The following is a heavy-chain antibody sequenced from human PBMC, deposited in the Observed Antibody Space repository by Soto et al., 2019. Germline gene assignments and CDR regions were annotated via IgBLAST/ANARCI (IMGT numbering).Heavy chain of an antibody. CDR2: FRTSGDGGTT. V-gene: IGHV3-23*01. CDR1: GFTFSSYS. CDR3: AKKVNSGPGSQYFDY. D-gene: IGHD3-10*01. Sequence: EVQLLESGGGLVQPGGSLRLSCAASGFTFSSYSMSLVRQAPGKGLEWVSGFRTSGDGGTTYYADSVKGRFTISRDNSKNMLFLQMNSLRAEDTAIYYCAKKVNSGPGSQYFDYWGQGTLVTVSS. J-gene: IGHJ4*02.